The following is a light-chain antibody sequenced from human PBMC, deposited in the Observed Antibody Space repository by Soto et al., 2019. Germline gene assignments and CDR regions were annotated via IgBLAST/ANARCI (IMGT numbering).Light chain of an antibody. J-gene: IGKJ5*01. CDR1: QSVSSNY. CDR3: QWDGNSSIT. Sequence: DTVWEKSPGILSLTPGERATLSCRASQSVSSNYLAWYQRKPGQAPRLLIYGASSRATGIPDRLSGSGSGTDFTLTISRLEPEDFAVYYCQWDGNSSITFGQGRLLEIK. CDR2: GAS. V-gene: IGKV3-20*01.